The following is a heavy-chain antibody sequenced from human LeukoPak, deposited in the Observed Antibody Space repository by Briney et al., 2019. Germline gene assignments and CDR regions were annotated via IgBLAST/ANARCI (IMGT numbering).Heavy chain of an antibody. J-gene: IGHJ4*02. CDR2: MNPNSGNT. CDR1: GYTFTSYD. V-gene: IGHV1-8*03. Sequence: ASVKVSCKASGYTFTSYDINWVRQATGQGLEWMGWMNPNSGNTGYAQKFQGRVTITRNTSISTAYMELSSLRSEDTAVYYCARGSALIFSQDCSGGSCYEPDFDYWGQGTLVTVSS. D-gene: IGHD2-15*01. CDR3: ARGSALIFSQDCSGGSCYEPDFDY.